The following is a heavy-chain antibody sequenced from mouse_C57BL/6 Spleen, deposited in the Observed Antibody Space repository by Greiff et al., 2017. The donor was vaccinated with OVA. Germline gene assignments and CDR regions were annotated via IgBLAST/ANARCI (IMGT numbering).Heavy chain of an antibody. Sequence: VQLQQSGTVLARPGASVKMSCKTSGYTFTSYWMHWVKQRPGQGLEWIGAIYPGNSDTSYNQKFKGKAKLTAVTSASTAYMELSSLTNEDSAVYYCTRPTAQAPWFAYWGQGTLVTVSA. CDR3: TRPTAQAPWFAY. D-gene: IGHD3-2*02. CDR2: IYPGNSDT. CDR1: GYTFTSYW. V-gene: IGHV1-5*01. J-gene: IGHJ3*01.